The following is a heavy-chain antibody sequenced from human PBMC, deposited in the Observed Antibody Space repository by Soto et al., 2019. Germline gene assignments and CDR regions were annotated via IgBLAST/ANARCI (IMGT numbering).Heavy chain of an antibody. J-gene: IGHJ4*02. CDR1: GYTFSGFY. Sequence: GASVKVSCKASGYTFSGFYMHWVQQAPGQGLEWMGWINPNSGGTKSAEKFQGRVTMTRDTSISTAYMELSRLTSDDTAVYYCASAAVTGTAGLDSWGQGTQVTVSS. D-gene: IGHD6-19*01. V-gene: IGHV1-2*02. CDR3: ASAAVTGTAGLDS. CDR2: INPNSGGT.